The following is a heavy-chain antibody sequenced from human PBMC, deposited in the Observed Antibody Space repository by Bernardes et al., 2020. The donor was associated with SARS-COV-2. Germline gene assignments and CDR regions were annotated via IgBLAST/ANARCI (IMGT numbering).Heavy chain of an antibody. Sequence: ASVKVSCTASGYSFSNYDMNWVRQAPGQGLEWVGWISPHSANTNYAQNLQGRVTMTTDASARTGYMELRSLRSDDTAVYYCWVRVETGWVVFDHWGQGTLVTVSP. CDR3: WVRVETGWVVFDH. CDR2: ISPHSANT. CDR1: GYSFSNYD. V-gene: IGHV1-18*04. D-gene: IGHD2-21*01. J-gene: IGHJ4*02.